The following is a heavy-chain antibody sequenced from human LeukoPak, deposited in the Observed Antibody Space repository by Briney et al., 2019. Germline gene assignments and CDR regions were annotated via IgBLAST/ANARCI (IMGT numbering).Heavy chain of an antibody. D-gene: IGHD3-22*01. CDR1: GFTVSSNY. CDR3: ARTGPRGLYYYDSSGYFDY. J-gene: IGHJ4*02. V-gene: IGHV3-53*01. CDR2: IYSGGST. Sequence: AGGSLRLSCAASGFTVSSNYMSWVRQAPGKGLEWVSVIYSGGSTYYADSVKGRFTISRDNSKNTLYLQMNSLRAEDTAVYYCARTGPRGLYYYDSSGYFDYWGQGTLVTVSS.